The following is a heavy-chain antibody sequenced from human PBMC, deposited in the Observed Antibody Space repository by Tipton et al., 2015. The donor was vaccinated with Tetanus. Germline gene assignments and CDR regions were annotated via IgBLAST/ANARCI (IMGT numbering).Heavy chain of an antibody. CDR2: IKPDGSGK. CDR1: GFTFSNYW. D-gene: IGHD2-2*01. J-gene: IGHJ4*02. V-gene: IGHV3-7*01. Sequence: GSLRLSCAASGFTFSNYWMSWVRQVPGQGLEWVGNIKPDGSGKYYVDSVKGRFTISRDNAKNSLYLQMNSLRPEDTAVYYCARYVATCTIGYWGQGSLVTVSS. CDR3: ARYVATCTIGY.